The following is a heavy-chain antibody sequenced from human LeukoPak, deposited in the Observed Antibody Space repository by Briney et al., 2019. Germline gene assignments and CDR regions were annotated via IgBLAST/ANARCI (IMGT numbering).Heavy chain of an antibody. CDR2: IIPIFGTA. J-gene: IGHJ4*02. CDR1: GGTFSSYA. D-gene: IGHD1-26*01. Sequence: SVKVACKASGGTFSSYAISWVRQAPGQGLEWMGRIIPIFGTANYAQKFQGRVTITTDESTSTAYMELSSLRSEDTAVYYCARDYKSGRFHFDYWGQGTLVTVSS. CDR3: ARDYKSGRFHFDY. V-gene: IGHV1-69*05.